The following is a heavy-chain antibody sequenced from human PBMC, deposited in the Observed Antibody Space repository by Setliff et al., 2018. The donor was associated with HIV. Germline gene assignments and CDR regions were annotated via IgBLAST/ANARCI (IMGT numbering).Heavy chain of an antibody. J-gene: IGHJ4*02. Sequence: GGSLRLSCAASGFTFSSYGMHWVRQAPGKGLEWVAVIWYDGSNKYYADSVKGRFTISRDNSKNTLYLQMNSLRAEDTAVYYCARGYVSFCNSVSCDEYNFDSWGRGTPVTVSS. V-gene: IGHV3-33*01. D-gene: IGHD2-2*01. CDR2: IWYDGSNK. CDR3: ARGYVSFCNSVSCDEYNFDS. CDR1: GFTFSSYG.